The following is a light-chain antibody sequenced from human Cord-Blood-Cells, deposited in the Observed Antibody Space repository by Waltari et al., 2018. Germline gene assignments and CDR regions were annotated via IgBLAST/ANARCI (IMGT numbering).Light chain of an antibody. CDR1: QSVLYSSNNKNY. V-gene: IGKV4-1*01. CDR2: WAS. CDR3: QQYYSTPYS. Sequence: DIVMTQSPDSLAVSLGERANIICKSSQSVLYSSNNKNYLAWYQQKPGQPPKLLIYWASTRESGVPDRFSGSGSGTDFTLTISSLQAEDVAVYYCQQYYSTPYSFGQGTKLEIK. J-gene: IGKJ2*03.